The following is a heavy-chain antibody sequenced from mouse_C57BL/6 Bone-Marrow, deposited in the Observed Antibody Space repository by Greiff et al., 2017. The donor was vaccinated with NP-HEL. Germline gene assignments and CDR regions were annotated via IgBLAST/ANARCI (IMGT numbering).Heavy chain of an antibody. CDR2: INPGSGGT. D-gene: IGHD1-1*01. V-gene: IGHV1-54*01. CDR1: GYAFTNYL. Sequence: QVHVKQSGAELVRPGTSVKVSCKASGYAFTNYLIEWVKQRPGQGLEWIGVINPGSGGTNYNQKFKDKATLTADKSSSTAYMQLSSLTYEDSAVYYCARTDGSSPDYWGQGTTLTVSS. CDR3: ARTDGSSPDY. J-gene: IGHJ2*01.